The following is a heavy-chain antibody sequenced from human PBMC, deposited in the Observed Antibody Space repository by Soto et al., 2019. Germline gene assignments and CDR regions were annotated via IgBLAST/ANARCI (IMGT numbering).Heavy chain of an antibody. CDR3: AREVGVDGY. J-gene: IGHJ4*02. CDR1: GYTFTSYG. Sequence: ASVKVSSKASGYTFTSYGISWVRQAPGQGLEWMGWINAYNGNTKYSQKFQGRVTITRDTSASTAYMELSSLRSEDTAVYYCAREVGVDGYWGQGTLVTVSS. D-gene: IGHD1-26*01. CDR2: INAYNGNT. V-gene: IGHV1-18*01.